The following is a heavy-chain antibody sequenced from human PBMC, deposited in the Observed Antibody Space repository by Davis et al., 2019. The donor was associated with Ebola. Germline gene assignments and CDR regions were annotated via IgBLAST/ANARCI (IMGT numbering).Heavy chain of an antibody. CDR2: INHSGST. Sequence: MPSETLSLTCTVSGGSISSGGYYWSWIRQPPGKGLEWIGEINHSGSTNYNPSLKSRVTISVDTSKNQFSLKLSSVTAADTAVYYCARLYYDFWSGRRGYYGMDVWGQGTTVTVSS. J-gene: IGHJ6*02. D-gene: IGHD3-3*01. V-gene: IGHV4-61*08. CDR1: GGSISSGGYY. CDR3: ARLYYDFWSGRRGYYGMDV.